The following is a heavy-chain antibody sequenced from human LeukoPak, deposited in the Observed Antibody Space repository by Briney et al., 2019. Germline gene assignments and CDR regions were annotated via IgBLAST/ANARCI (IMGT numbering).Heavy chain of an antibody. CDR1: GFTFSSYA. V-gene: IGHV3-23*01. Sequence: PGGSLRLPCAASGFTFSSYAMIWVRQAPGKGLEWVSAISGSGGSAYYADSVKGRFTISRDNSKNTLYLQMNSLRAEDTAVYYCAKDYYFDSSGYSESGGFYFDYWGQGTLVTVSS. D-gene: IGHD3-22*01. CDR2: ISGSGGSA. J-gene: IGHJ4*02. CDR3: AKDYYFDSSGYSESGGFYFDY.